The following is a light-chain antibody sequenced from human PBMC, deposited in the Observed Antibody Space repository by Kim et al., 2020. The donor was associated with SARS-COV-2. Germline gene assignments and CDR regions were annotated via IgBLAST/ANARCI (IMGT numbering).Light chain of an antibody. J-gene: IGLJ2*01. Sequence: SSALTQDPAVSVALGQTVRITCQGDSLRSYYGSWYQQKPGQAPVLVIYGNNNRPSGIPGRFSGSTSGNTASLTITGAQAEDEADYYCDSRDTSGNHVVFGGGTQLTVL. V-gene: IGLV3-19*01. CDR2: GNN. CDR3: DSRDTSGNHVV. CDR1: SLRSYY.